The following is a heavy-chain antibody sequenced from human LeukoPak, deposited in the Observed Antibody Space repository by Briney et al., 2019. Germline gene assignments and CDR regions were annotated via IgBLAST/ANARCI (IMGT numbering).Heavy chain of an antibody. V-gene: IGHV1-2*02. Sequence: ASVKASCKASGYTFTGYYMHWVRQAPGQGLEWMGWINPNSGGTNYAQKFQGRVTMTRDTSISTAYMELSRLRSDDTAVYYCARDPLYESGPPVDYWGQGTLVTVSS. CDR2: INPNSGGT. J-gene: IGHJ4*02. CDR3: ARDPLYESGPPVDY. CDR1: GYTFTGYY. D-gene: IGHD2/OR15-2a*01.